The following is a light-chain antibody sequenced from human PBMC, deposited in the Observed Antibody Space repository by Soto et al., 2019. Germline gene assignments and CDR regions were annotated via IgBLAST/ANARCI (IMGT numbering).Light chain of an antibody. V-gene: IGKV3-20*01. CDR2: DAS. CDR3: QQYAASPLT. CDR1: QSVGRNY. J-gene: IGKJ1*01. Sequence: ENVLTQSPGTLSLSPGERATLSCRASQSVGRNYLAWYQQKPGQAPRLLIFDASSRATGIPDRFSGGGSGIDFTLTINRVEPEDFAVFYCQQYAASPLTFGQGTKVEIK.